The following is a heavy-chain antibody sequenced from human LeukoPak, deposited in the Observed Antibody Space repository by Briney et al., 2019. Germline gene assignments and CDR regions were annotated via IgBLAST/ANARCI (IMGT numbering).Heavy chain of an antibody. J-gene: IGHJ5*02. CDR2: IIPIFGTA. CDR3: ARAPRITIFGVVPLWFDP. Sequence: GASVKVSCKASGGTFSSYAISWVRQAPGQGLEWMGGIIPIFGTANYAQKFQGRVTITTDESTSTAYLELSSLRSEDTAVYYCARAPRITIFGVVPLWFDPWGQGTLVTVSS. D-gene: IGHD3-3*01. CDR1: GGTFSSYA. V-gene: IGHV1-69*05.